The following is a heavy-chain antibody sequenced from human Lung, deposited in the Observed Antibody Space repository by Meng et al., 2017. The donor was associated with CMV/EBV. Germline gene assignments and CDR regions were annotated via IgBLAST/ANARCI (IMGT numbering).Heavy chain of an antibody. J-gene: IGHJ4*02. CDR1: SGSISGHF. Sequence: LRLSCSVSSGSISGHFCSWIRQPPGKGLEWIGYIYSRGGSSYNPSLQSRVTISVDTSKNQVSLKLRSVTAADTAVYYCASFLAGAGPAFDNWGRGTPVTVSS. V-gene: IGHV4-59*03. D-gene: IGHD6-19*01. CDR3: ASFLAGAGPAFDN. CDR2: IYSRGGS.